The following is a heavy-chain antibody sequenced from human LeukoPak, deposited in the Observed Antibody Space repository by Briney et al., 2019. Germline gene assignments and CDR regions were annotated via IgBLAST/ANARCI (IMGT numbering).Heavy chain of an antibody. CDR1: GFTFSDYY. D-gene: IGHD6-19*01. CDR2: ISSSSSYT. V-gene: IGHV3-11*06. CDR3: ARARYSSGGGYYYYGMDV. J-gene: IGHJ6*04. Sequence: GGSLRLSCAASGFTFSDYYMSRIRQAPGKGLEWVSYISSSSSYTNYADSVKGRFTISRDNAKNSLYLQMNSLRAEDTAVYYCARARYSSGGGYYYYGMDVWGKGTTVTVSS.